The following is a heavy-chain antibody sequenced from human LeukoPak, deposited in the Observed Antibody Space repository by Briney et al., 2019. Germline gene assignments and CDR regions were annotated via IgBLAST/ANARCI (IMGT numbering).Heavy chain of an antibody. Sequence: SETLSLTCTVSGGSISSYYWSWIRQPPGKGLEWIGYIYYSGSTNYNPSLKSRVTISVDTSKNQFSLKLSSVTAADTAVYYCARDAAGTWDNWFDPWGQGTLVTVPS. D-gene: IGHD6-13*01. V-gene: IGHV4-59*01. J-gene: IGHJ5*02. CDR2: IYYSGST. CDR1: GGSISSYY. CDR3: ARDAAGTWDNWFDP.